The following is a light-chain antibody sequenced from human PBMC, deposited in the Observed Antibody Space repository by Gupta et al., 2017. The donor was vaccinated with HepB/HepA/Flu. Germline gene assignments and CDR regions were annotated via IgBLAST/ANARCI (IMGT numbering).Light chain of an antibody. CDR2: DAS. CDR3: QHEDNLPHA. V-gene: IGKV1-33*01. J-gene: IGKJ4*01. Sequence: DIQMTQSQSSLSASVGDRVTITCQASQDISNYLNWYQQKPGKAPKLLIYDASKWETGVPLRFSGSGCGTDFTFTISSRQPEDFANYYCQHEDNLPHAFGRGTKVEIK. CDR1: QDISNY.